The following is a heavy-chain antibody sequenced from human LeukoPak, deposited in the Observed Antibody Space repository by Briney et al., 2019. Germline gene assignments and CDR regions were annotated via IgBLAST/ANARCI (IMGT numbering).Heavy chain of an antibody. CDR1: GSTFSSYG. J-gene: IGHJ4*02. Sequence: GGALRLSCAASGSTFSSYGMSWVRQAPGKGLEWVSAISGSGGSTYYADSVKGRFTISRDNSKNTLYLQMNSLRAEDTAVYYCAKRSGGLNYFDYWGQGTLVTVSS. CDR3: AKRSGGLNYFDY. CDR2: ISGSGGST. D-gene: IGHD2-15*01. V-gene: IGHV3-23*01.